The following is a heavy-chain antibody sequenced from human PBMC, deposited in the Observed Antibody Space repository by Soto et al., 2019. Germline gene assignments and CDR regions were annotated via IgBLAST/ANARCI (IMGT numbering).Heavy chain of an antibody. CDR2: IDPSDSYT. Sequence: PGESLKISCKGSGYSFTSYWISWVRQMPGKGLEWMGRIDPSDSYTNYSPSFQGHVTISADKSISTAYLQWSSLKASDTAMYYCAAGLLEWLLTYPTWAEYFQHWGQGTLVTVSS. D-gene: IGHD3-3*01. CDR1: GYSFTSYW. CDR3: AAGLLEWLLTYPTWAEYFQH. J-gene: IGHJ1*01. V-gene: IGHV5-10-1*01.